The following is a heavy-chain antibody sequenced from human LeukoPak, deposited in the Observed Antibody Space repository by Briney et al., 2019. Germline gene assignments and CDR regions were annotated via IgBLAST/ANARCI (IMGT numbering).Heavy chain of an antibody. D-gene: IGHD2-15*01. J-gene: IGHJ4*02. V-gene: IGHV4-59*01. Sequence: SETLSLTCTVSGGSISSYYWSWIRQPPGKGLEWIGYIYYSGSTNYNPSLKSRVTISVDTSKNQFSLKLSSVTAADTAVYYCARLRLGYCSGGSCPHFDYWGQGTLVTVSS. CDR1: GGSISSYY. CDR2: IYYSGST. CDR3: ARLRLGYCSGGSCPHFDY.